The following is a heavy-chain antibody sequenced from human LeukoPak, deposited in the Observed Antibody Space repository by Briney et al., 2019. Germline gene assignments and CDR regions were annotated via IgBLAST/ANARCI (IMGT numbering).Heavy chain of an antibody. V-gene: IGHV3-21*04. Sequence: GGSLRLSCAASGFTFSRYSMNWVRQAPGKGLEWVSSISSSSSYIYYADSVKGRFIISRDNSKNTLYLQMNSLRAEDTAVYYCARGGSYLSAFDIWGQGTMVTVSS. D-gene: IGHD1-26*01. CDR3: ARGGSYLSAFDI. J-gene: IGHJ3*02. CDR1: GFTFSRYS. CDR2: ISSSSSYI.